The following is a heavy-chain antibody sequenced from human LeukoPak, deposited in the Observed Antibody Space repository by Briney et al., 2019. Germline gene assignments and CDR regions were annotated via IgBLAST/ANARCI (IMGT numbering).Heavy chain of an antibody. J-gene: IGHJ4*02. D-gene: IGHD2-2*01. V-gene: IGHV4-39*02. CDR3: ARLGYCSSASCGPLDY. CDR1: GGSISSSGYY. Sequence: SETLSLTCTVSGGSISSSGYYWGWIRQPPGKGLEWIGNIYYSGSTYYNPSLKSRVTISVDTSKNHFSLKLNSVTAADTALYCCARLGYCSSASCGPLDYWGQGTLVTVSS. CDR2: IYYSGST.